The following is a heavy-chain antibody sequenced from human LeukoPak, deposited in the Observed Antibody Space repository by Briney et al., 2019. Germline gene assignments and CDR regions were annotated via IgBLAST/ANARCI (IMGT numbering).Heavy chain of an antibody. Sequence: SGGSLRLSCAASGFTFSSYWMHWVRQAPGKGLEWVSYISSSSRFTNYTDSVRGRFTISRDNAKNSLYLQMNSLRAEDTAVYYCARDVDIAASFDYWGQGTLVTVSS. CDR2: ISSSSRFT. CDR1: GFTFSSYW. V-gene: IGHV3-21*05. CDR3: ARDVDIAASFDY. J-gene: IGHJ4*02. D-gene: IGHD6-13*01.